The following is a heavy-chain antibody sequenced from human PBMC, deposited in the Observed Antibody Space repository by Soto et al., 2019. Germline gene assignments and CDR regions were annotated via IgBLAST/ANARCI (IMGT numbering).Heavy chain of an antibody. D-gene: IGHD3-16*01. J-gene: IGHJ4*02. V-gene: IGHV3-9*01. CDR1: GFTFDDNA. CDR3: AISQDRGGRTTFIY. CDR2: INWKSDI. Sequence: PGGSLRLSCAVSGFTFDDNAMHWVRQAPEKGPEWVSGINWKSDIGYADSVKGRFTISRDNAENSLYLQMNSLRAVDTALYYCAISQDRGGRTTFIYWGQGTQVTVSS.